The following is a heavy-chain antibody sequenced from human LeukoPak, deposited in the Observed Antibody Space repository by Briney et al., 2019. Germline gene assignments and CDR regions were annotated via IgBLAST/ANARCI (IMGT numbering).Heavy chain of an antibody. CDR1: GGTFSSYA. D-gene: IGHD2-21*01. CDR2: ISAYNGNT. Sequence: PGASVKVSCKASGGTFSSYAISWVRQAPGQGLEWMGWISAYNGNTNYAQKLQGRVTMTTDTSTSTAYLELRSLRSDDTAVYYCARDWGAPIIVFHYGMDVWGQGTTVTVSS. CDR3: ARDWGAPIIVFHYGMDV. V-gene: IGHV1-18*01. J-gene: IGHJ6*02.